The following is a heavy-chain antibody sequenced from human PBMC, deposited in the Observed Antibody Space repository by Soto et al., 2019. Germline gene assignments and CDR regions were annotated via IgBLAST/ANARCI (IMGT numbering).Heavy chain of an antibody. CDR2: IVVGSGNT. V-gene: IGHV1-58*01. CDR3: AAVGGHYYDRSGYYLDY. J-gene: IGHJ4*02. D-gene: IGHD3-22*01. CDR1: GFTFTSSA. Sequence: QMQLVQSGPEVKKPGTSVKVSCKASGFTFTSSAVQWVRQARGQRLEWIGWIVVGSGNTNYAQKFQERGTITRDMSTSTAYMEASSLRSEDTAVYYWAAVGGHYYDRSGYYLDYWGQGTLVTVSS.